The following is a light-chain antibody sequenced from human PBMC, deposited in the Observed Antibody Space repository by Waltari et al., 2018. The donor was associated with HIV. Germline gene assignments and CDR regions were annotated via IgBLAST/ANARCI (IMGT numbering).Light chain of an antibody. CDR2: EVS. CDR3: QVWDSSSDRYV. CDR1: NIGSES. V-gene: IGLV3-21*02. J-gene: IGLJ1*01. Sequence: SYVLTQPPSVSVAPGQTARITCGGNNIGSESVHWYQEKPGQAPVVDVTEVSGRPSGVPERFFGSISGDTATLTVRRVEAEDKADYYCQVWDSSSDRYVFGTGTKVTVL.